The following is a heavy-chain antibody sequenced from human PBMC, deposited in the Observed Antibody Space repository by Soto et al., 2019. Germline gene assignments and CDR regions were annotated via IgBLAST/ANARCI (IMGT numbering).Heavy chain of an antibody. J-gene: IGHJ6*02. V-gene: IGHV4-39*01. CDR3: AIPSYLAAGTVFGYYYGMDV. CDR2: IYYSGST. D-gene: IGHD6-13*01. CDR1: GGSISSSSYY. Sequence: PSETLSLTCTVSGGSISSSSYYWGWIRQPPGKGLEWIGSIYYSGSTYYNQSLKSRVTISVDTSKNQFSLKLSSVTAADTAVYYFAIPSYLAAGTVFGYYYGMDVWGQGTTVTVSS.